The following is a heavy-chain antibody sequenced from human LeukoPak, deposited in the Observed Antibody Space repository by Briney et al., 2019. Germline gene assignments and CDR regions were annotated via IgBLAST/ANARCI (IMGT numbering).Heavy chain of an antibody. CDR3: ARTQYYGSGTWCFDD. D-gene: IGHD3-10*01. V-gene: IGHV4-4*07. Sequence: SETLSLTCTVSGASITNYYWSWIRQPAGKALEWIGRVYTSGSPNYNPSLKSRVTMSVDTSKNQVSLKLSSVTAADTAVYYCARTQYYGSGTWCFDDWGQGTLVTVSS. CDR2: VYTSGSP. CDR1: GASITNYY. J-gene: IGHJ4*02.